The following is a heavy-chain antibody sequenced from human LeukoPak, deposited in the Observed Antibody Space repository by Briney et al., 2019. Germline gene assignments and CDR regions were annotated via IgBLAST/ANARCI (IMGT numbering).Heavy chain of an antibody. D-gene: IGHD3-22*01. V-gene: IGHV3-21*01. CDR3: ARDYYDTSGYWNDI. J-gene: IGHJ3*02. CDR2: ISSSRSHI. CDR1: GFTFSGYS. Sequence: GGSLRLSCAASGFTFSGYSMNWVRQAPGKGLEWVSFISSSRSHIYYTDSVKGRFTISRDNAKNSLYLQMNSLRAEDTAVYYCARDYYDTSGYWNDIWGQGTMVTVSS.